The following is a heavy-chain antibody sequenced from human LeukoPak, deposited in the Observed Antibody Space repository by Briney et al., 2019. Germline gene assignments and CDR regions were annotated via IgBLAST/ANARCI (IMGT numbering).Heavy chain of an antibody. V-gene: IGHV1-2*02. J-gene: IGHJ5*02. CDR1: GYTFTGYY. Sequence: ASVKVSCKASGYTFTGYYMHWVRQAPGQGLEWMGWINPNSGGTNYAQKFQGRVTMTRNTSISTAYMELSSLRSEDTAVYYCARVPLQAGYSSSWYVPGSWFDPWGQGTLVTVSS. CDR2: INPNSGGT. CDR3: ARVPLQAGYSSSWYVPGSWFDP. D-gene: IGHD6-13*01.